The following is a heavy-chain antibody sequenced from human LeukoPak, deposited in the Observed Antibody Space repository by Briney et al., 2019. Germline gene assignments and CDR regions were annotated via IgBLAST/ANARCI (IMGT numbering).Heavy chain of an antibody. Sequence: SETLSLTCAVYGGSFSGYYWSWIRQLPGKGLEWIGEINHSGSTNYNPSLKSRVTISVDTSKNQFSLKLSSVTAADTAVYYCARGKPAATIYYGMDVWGQGTTVTVSS. D-gene: IGHD2-2*01. CDR1: GGSFSGYY. CDR2: INHSGST. V-gene: IGHV4-34*01. CDR3: ARGKPAATIYYGMDV. J-gene: IGHJ6*02.